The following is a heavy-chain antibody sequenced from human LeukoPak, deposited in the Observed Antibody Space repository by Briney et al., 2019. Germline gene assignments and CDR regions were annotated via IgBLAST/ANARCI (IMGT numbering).Heavy chain of an antibody. CDR1: GYSISSGYY. J-gene: IGHJ4*02. V-gene: IGHV4-61*02. Sequence: SSETLSLTCTVSGYSISSGYYWGWIRQPAGKGLEWIGRIYTSGSTNYNPSLKSRVTISVDTSKNQFSLKLSSVTAADTAVYYCASSAGEYFDYWGQGTLVTVSS. D-gene: IGHD3-10*01. CDR3: ASSAGEYFDY. CDR2: IYTSGST.